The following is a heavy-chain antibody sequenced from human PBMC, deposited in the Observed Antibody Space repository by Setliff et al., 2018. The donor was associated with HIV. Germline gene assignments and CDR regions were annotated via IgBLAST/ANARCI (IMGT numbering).Heavy chain of an antibody. CDR1: GFTFSTYD. CDR3: AKGRGRCLSGGDCFYTFDS. CDR2: INGGGNYI. D-gene: IGHD2-21*02. J-gene: IGHJ4*02. V-gene: IGHV3-23*03. Sequence: PGGSLRLSCAASGFTFSTYDMTWVRQAPGKGLEWVSLINGGGNYIQYADSVKGRFIISRDNSENMLYLQMNSLRAEDTAVYYCAKGRGRCLSGGDCFYTFDSWGQGTLVTVSS.